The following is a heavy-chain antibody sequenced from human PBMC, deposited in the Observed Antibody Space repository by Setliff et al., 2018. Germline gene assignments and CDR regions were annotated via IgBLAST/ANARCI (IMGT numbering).Heavy chain of an antibody. CDR1: GYTFTSYG. V-gene: IGHV1-18*01. CDR2: ISAYNGNT. D-gene: IGHD5-18*01. Sequence: ASVKVSCKASGYTFTSYGISWVRQAPGQGLEWMGWISAYNGNTNYAQKLQGRVTMTTDTSTSTAYMELRSLRSDDTAVYYCARDYGDVDTAMVTGSYGYRSESFYFDYWGQGTLVTLSS. J-gene: IGHJ4*02. CDR3: ARDYGDVDTAMVTGSYGYRSESFYFDY.